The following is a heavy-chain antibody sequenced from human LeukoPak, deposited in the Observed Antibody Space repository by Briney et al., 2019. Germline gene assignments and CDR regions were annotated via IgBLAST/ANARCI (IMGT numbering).Heavy chain of an antibody. CDR2: ISYDGNNK. D-gene: IGHD1-1*01. J-gene: IGHJ4*02. V-gene: IGHV3-30*01. Sequence: GGSLRLSCAASGFTFSSYAMHWVRQAPGKGLEWVAVISYDGNNKYYADSVKGRFTISRDNSRNTLYLQMNSLGAEDTAVYYCAKANWVSNADAVWWGQGTQVTVSS. CDR3: AKANWVSNADAVW. CDR1: GFTFSSYA.